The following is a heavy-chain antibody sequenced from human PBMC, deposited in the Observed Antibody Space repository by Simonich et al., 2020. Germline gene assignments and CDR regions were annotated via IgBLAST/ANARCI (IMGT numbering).Heavy chain of an antibody. Sequence: QVQLVQSGAEVKKPGASVKVSCKASGYTFTGYYIHWVRQAPGQGIEWMGRINHNSGSTNDAQKFQGRVTMTRDTSISTAYMERSRLRSDDTAVYYCARGGVQYYYYYMDVWGKGTTVTVSS. J-gene: IGHJ6*03. V-gene: IGHV1-2*02. CDR3: ARGGVQYYYYYMDV. D-gene: IGHD3-3*01. CDR2: INHNSGST. CDR1: GYTFTGYY.